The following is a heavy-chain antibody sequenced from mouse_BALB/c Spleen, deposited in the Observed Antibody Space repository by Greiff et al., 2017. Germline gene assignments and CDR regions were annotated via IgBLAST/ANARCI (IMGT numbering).Heavy chain of an antibody. CDR2: IYPGDGDT. CDR1: GYAFSSYW. D-gene: IGHD2-1*01. V-gene: IGHV1-80*01. Sequence: VQLQESGAELVRPGSSVKISCKASGYAFSSYWMNWVKQRPGQGLEWIGQIYPGDGDTNYNGKFKGKATLTADKSSITAYMQLSSLTSEDSAVYFCARLPYGTSYYYAMDYWGQGTSVTVSS. J-gene: IGHJ4*01. CDR3: ARLPYGTSYYYAMDY.